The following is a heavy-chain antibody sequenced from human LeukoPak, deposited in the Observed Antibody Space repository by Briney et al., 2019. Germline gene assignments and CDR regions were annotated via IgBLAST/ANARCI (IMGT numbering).Heavy chain of an antibody. D-gene: IGHD3-10*01. V-gene: IGHV1-58*01. CDR3: AAAPNYYGSGSYSFDN. CDR1: GFTFTTSA. J-gene: IGHJ4*02. Sequence: SVKVSCKASGFTFTTSAVQWVRQARGQLLEWIGWIVVGSANTNYAQKFQERVTITRDMSTRTAYMELSSLRSEDTAVYYCAAAPNYYGSGSYSFDNWGQGTLVTVSS. CDR2: IVVGSANT.